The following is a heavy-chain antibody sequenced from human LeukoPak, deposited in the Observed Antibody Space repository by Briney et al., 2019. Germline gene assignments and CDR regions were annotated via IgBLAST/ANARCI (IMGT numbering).Heavy chain of an antibody. V-gene: IGHV4-39*07. Sequence: ETLSLTCTVSGDSINTSNYSWGWILQPPVKGLEGIGSFYYSGGTYYNPSLRSLINISVDTSNNQFSLKLSSVTAADTAVYYCAKNTPRGWELLPEYFDYWGQGTLVTVSS. CDR2: FYYSGGT. J-gene: IGHJ4*02. CDR1: GDSINTSNYS. CDR3: AKNTPRGWELLPEYFDY. D-gene: IGHD1-26*01.